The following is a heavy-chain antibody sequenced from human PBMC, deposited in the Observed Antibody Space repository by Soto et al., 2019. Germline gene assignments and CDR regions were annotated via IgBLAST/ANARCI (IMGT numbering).Heavy chain of an antibody. D-gene: IGHD4-4*01. CDR3: ARQGTVTSYYYYGMDV. CDR1: GYSFTSYW. J-gene: IGHJ6*02. V-gene: IGHV5-51*01. CDR2: IYPGDSDT. Sequence: PGESLKISCKGSGYSFTSYWIGWVRQIPGKGLEWMGIIYPGDSDTRYSPSFQGQVTISADKSISTAYLQWSSLKASDTAMYYCARQGTVTSYYYYGMDVWGQGTTVTVSS.